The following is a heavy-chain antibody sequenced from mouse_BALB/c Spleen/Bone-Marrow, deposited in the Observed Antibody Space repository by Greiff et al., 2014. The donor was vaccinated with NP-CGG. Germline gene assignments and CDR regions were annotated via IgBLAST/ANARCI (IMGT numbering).Heavy chain of an antibody. CDR3: AREGYYGSPFAY. CDR2: INPSTGYT. CDR1: GYTFTSYW. Sequence: QVQLQQPGAELAKPGASVKMSCKASGYTFTSYWMHWVKQRPGQGLGWIGYINPSTGYTEYNQKFKDKATLTADKSSSTAYMQLSSLTSEDSAVYYCAREGYYGSPFAYWGQGTLVTVSA. D-gene: IGHD1-1*01. V-gene: IGHV1-7*01. J-gene: IGHJ3*01.